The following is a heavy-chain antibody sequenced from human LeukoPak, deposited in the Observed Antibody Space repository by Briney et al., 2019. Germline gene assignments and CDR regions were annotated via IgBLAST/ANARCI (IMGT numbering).Heavy chain of an antibody. Sequence: GGSLRLSCAASGFTFDHYSIHWVRQPPGKGLEWVSLISWDGGITYYADSVRGRFTISRDNSKNSLSLQMNSLRTEDTALYYCAKDSNTGGYSFDSWGQGTLVTVSS. CDR3: AKDSNTGGYSFDS. J-gene: IGHJ4*02. CDR1: GFTFDHYS. CDR2: ISWDGGIT. D-gene: IGHD5-12*01. V-gene: IGHV3-43*01.